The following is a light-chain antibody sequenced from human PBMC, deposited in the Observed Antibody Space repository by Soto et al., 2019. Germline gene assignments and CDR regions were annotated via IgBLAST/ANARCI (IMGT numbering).Light chain of an antibody. CDR1: QRINNY. Sequence: DIQMTQSPSSLSASVGDRVTITCRASQRINNYLSWYQQKSGKAPDRLIFGASTLASGVPSRFSGSGSGTNFTLTISGLQPEDFVTYFCQQTFSSPLTFGGGTKVDIK. V-gene: IGKV1-39*01. J-gene: IGKJ4*01. CDR2: GAS. CDR3: QQTFSSPLT.